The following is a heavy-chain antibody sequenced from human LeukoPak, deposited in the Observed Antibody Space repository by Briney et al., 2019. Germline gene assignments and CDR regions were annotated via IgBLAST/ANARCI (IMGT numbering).Heavy chain of an antibody. D-gene: IGHD2-2*01. J-gene: IGHJ4*02. CDR1: GGSLSAYY. CDR3: AREQDSSSWCTRYFDY. CDR2: INHSGST. Sequence: SETLTLTCAVYGGSLSAYYWSWIRQPPGKGLEWIGEINHSGSTNYNPSLKSRVTISVETSKNQFSLKLSSVTATDTAVYYCAREQDSSSWCTRYFDYWGQGTLVTVSS. V-gene: IGHV4-34*01.